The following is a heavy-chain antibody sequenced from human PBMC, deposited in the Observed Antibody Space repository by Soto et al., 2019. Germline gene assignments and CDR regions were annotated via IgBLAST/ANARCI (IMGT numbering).Heavy chain of an antibody. CDR3: VHRRRDSGPNGDY. CDR2: IYWHNDK. J-gene: IGHJ4*02. D-gene: IGHD3-10*01. CDR1: GFSLSTNGMG. Sequence: SGPTAGEPTQTLTLTCTFSGFSLSTNGMGVGWIRQPPGKALEWLSLIYWHNDKRYSPSLKNRLTVTKDDSKNQVVLTMTDMDPVDTATYYCVHRRRDSGPNGDYRGPGILVTVSS. V-gene: IGHV2-5*01.